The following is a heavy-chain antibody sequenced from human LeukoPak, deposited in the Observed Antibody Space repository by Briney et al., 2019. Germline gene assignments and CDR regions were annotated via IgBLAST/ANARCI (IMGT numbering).Heavy chain of an antibody. CDR2: INPNSGGT. CDR1: GYTFTGYY. J-gene: IGHJ4*02. V-gene: IGHV1-2*02. CDR3: ARVAPPRGYAFDY. D-gene: IGHD5-18*01. Sequence: ASVKVSCKASGYTFTGYYMHWVRQAPGQGLEWMGWINPNSGGTNYAQKFQGRVTMTRDTSISTAYMELSRLRSDDTAVYYCARVAPPRGYAFDYWGQGTLVTVSS.